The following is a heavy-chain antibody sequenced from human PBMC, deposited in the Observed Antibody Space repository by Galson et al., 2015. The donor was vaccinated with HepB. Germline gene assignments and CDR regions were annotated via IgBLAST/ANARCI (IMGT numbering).Heavy chain of an antibody. V-gene: IGHV3-74*01. D-gene: IGHD3-10*01. CDR2: IKSDGSVI. CDR1: GFTFSSYW. CDR3: VRDSGISGADCFDY. J-gene: IGHJ4*02. Sequence: SLRLSCAASGFTFSSYWMHWVRHVPGKGLMWVSRIKSDGSVITYADSVKGRFTISRDNGKNTVYLQMNSLRAEDTAVYHCVRDSGISGADCFDYWGQGTLVAVSS.